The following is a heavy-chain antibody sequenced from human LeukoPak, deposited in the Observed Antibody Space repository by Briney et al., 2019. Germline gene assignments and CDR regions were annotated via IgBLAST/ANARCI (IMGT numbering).Heavy chain of an antibody. Sequence: SETLPLTCAVYGGSFSGYYWSWIRQPPGKGLEWIGEINHSGSTNYNPSLKGRVTISVDTSKNQFSLKLSSVTAADTAVYYCARGITMIVVVTYNWFDPWGQGTLVTVSS. V-gene: IGHV4-34*01. CDR2: INHSGST. CDR3: ARGITMIVVVTYNWFDP. CDR1: GGSFSGYY. J-gene: IGHJ5*02. D-gene: IGHD3-22*01.